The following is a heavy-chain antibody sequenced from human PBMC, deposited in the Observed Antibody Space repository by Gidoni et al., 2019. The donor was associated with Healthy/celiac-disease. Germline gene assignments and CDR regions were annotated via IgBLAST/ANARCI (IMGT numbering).Heavy chain of an antibody. J-gene: IGHJ5*02. Sequence: EVQLVESGGGLVQPGGSLRLSCAASGFTFSSYSMNWVRQAPGKGLEWVSYISSSSSTIYYADSVKGRFTISRDNAKNSLYLQMNSLRAEDTAVYYCARELAGIAAAGTDWFDPWGQGTLVTVSS. CDR3: ARELAGIAAAGTDWFDP. CDR1: GFTFSSYS. CDR2: ISSSSSTI. D-gene: IGHD6-13*01. V-gene: IGHV3-48*04.